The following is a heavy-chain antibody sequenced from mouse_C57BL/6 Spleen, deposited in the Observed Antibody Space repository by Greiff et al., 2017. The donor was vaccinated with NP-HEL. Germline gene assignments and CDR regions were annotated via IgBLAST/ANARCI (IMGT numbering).Heavy chain of an antibody. CDR2: ISSGGSYT. Sequence: EVKLQESGGDLVKPGGSLKLSCAASGFTFSSYGMSWVRQTPDKRLEWVATISSGGSYTYYPDSVTGRFTISRDNAKNTLYLQMSSLKSEDTAMYYCARRASITTVVAPYWYFDVWGTGTTVTVSS. CDR3: ARRASITTVVAPYWYFDV. CDR1: GFTFSSYG. J-gene: IGHJ1*03. V-gene: IGHV5-6*02. D-gene: IGHD1-1*01.